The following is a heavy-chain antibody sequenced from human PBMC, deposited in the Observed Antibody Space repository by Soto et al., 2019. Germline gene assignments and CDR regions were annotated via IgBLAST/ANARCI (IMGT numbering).Heavy chain of an antibody. CDR3: ARVIAADSQIPTLTEAFL. Sequence: QVQLQESGPGLVKPSQTLSLTCTVSGGSISSGDYYWSWIRQPPGKGLEWIGYIYYSGSTYYNPSLKSRVTISVDTSENHFSLKLSSVTAGDTAVYYCARVIAADSQIPTLTEAFLGGQGTLVTVSS. D-gene: IGHD3-9*01. CDR2: IYYSGST. J-gene: IGHJ4*02. CDR1: GGSISSGDYY. V-gene: IGHV4-30-4*01.